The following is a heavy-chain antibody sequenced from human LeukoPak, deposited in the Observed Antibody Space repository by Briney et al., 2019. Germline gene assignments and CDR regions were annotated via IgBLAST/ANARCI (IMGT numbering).Heavy chain of an antibody. D-gene: IGHD3-16*01. Sequence: GRSLRLSCAASGFTFSSYWMTWARQAPGKGLEWVANIKHNGDELNYVDSVEDRFTISRDNAKNSLYLHMTSLRAEDTAVYYCARELRTFDSWGQGTLVTVSS. CDR1: GFTFSSYW. CDR2: IKHNGDEL. J-gene: IGHJ4*02. V-gene: IGHV3-7*01. CDR3: ARELRTFDS.